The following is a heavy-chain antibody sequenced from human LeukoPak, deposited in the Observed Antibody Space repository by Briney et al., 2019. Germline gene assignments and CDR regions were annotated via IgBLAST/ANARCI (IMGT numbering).Heavy chain of an antibody. CDR1: GGSISSGSYY. CDR2: IYTSGST. D-gene: IGHD5-12*01. J-gene: IGHJ3*02. Sequence: ASETLSLTCTVSGGSISSGSYYWSWIRQPAGKGLEWIGRIYTSGSTNYNPSLKSRVTISVDTSKNQFSLKLSSATAADTAVYYCAIKRTDSGYGDAFDIWGQGTMVTVSS. CDR3: AIKRTDSGYGDAFDI. V-gene: IGHV4-61*02.